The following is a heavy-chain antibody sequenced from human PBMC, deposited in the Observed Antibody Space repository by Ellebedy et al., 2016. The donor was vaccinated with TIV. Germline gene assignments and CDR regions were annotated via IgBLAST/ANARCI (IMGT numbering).Heavy chain of an antibody. CDR1: GFTFSSYD. J-gene: IGHJ3*02. D-gene: IGHD3/OR15-3a*01. V-gene: IGHV3-13*01. Sequence: GESLKISCAASGFTFSSYDMHWVRQATGKGLEWVSAIGTAGDTYYPGSVKGRFTISRENAKNSLYLQMNSLRAGDTAVYYCARGTGSDAFDIWGQGTMVTVSS. CDR3: ARGTGSDAFDI. CDR2: IGTAGDT.